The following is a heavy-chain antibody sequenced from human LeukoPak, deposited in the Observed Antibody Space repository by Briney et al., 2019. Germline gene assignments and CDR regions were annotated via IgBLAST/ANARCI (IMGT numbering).Heavy chain of an antibody. Sequence: GASVKVSCKASGGTFSSHAVSWVRQAPGYGLEWLGGIIPIFRTTNYAHSFQGRLTISTDESTNTAYMELSSLRPDDTAVYYCARDQGIGSGSFDYWGQGTLVTVSS. CDR1: GGTFSSHA. CDR2: IIPIFRTT. V-gene: IGHV1-69*05. J-gene: IGHJ4*02. D-gene: IGHD3-22*01. CDR3: ARDQGIGSGSFDY.